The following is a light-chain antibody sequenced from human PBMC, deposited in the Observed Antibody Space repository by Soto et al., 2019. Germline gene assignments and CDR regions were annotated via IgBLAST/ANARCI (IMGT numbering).Light chain of an antibody. CDR1: QNIATY. CDR3: LQDINYPWT. V-gene: IGKV1-6*01. CDR2: TAS. Sequence: IQMTQSPSSLSASVGDRVTITCRASQNIATYLNWYQQTPGKAPKLLIYTASTLQSGVPPRFSGSGSGTDFTLAISSLQPEDSATYYCLQDINYPWTFGQGTKVDI. J-gene: IGKJ1*01.